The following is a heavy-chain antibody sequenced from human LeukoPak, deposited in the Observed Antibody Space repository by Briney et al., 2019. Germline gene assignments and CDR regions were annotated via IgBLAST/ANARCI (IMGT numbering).Heavy chain of an antibody. V-gene: IGHV3-7*01. J-gene: IGHJ3*02. CDR1: GFTYITYW. CDR3: ARMYGEVAFYM. D-gene: IGHD4-17*01. Sequence: PGGSLRLSCSASGFTYITYWMSWVPQAPGKGLEWVANIKQVGSETYYVDSVKGRFTISRDNATASLDLQMNSLRDDDTAVYYCARMYGEVAFYMWGQGKMVTVPS. CDR2: IKQVGSET.